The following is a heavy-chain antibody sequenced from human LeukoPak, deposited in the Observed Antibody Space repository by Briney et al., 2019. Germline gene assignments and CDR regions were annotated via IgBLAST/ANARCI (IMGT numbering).Heavy chain of an antibody. V-gene: IGHV3-11*01. CDR2: ISSSGSTI. CDR1: GFTFSDHC. J-gene: IGHJ4*02. CDR3: ARSPGLQLSFDY. D-gene: IGHD5-24*01. Sequence: GGSLRLSCAASGFTFSDHCMSWIRQAPGKGLEWVSYISSSGSTIYYADSVKGRFTISRDNAKNSLYLQMNSLRAEDTAVYYCARSPGLQLSFDYWGQGTLVTVSS.